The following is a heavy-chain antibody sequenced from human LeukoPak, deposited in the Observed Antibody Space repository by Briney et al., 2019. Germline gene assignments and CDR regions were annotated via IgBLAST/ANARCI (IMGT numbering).Heavy chain of an antibody. CDR3: ARTHYYGSGSYYNLRYYYGMDV. Sequence: SETLSLTCAVYGGSFSGYYWSWIRQPPGKGLEWIGEINHSGSTNYNPSLKSRVTISVDTSKNQFSLKLSSVTAADTAVYYCARTHYYGSGSYYNLRYYYGMDVWGKGSTVTVSS. D-gene: IGHD3-10*01. CDR1: GGSFSGYY. V-gene: IGHV4-34*01. CDR2: INHSGST. J-gene: IGHJ6*04.